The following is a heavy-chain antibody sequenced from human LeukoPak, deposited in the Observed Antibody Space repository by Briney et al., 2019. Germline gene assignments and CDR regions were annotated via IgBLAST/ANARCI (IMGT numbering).Heavy chain of an antibody. J-gene: IGHJ5*02. CDR1: GYTFTSYG. CDR3: ARAGEYCSSTSCYFTSDNNWFDP. Sequence: ASVKVSCKASGYTFTSYGISWVRQAPGQGLEWMGWINPNSGGTNYAQKFQGRVTITRDTSISTAYMELSRLRSDDTAVYYCARAGEYCSSTSCYFTSDNNWFDPWGQGTLVTVSS. V-gene: IGHV1-2*02. D-gene: IGHD2-2*01. CDR2: INPNSGGT.